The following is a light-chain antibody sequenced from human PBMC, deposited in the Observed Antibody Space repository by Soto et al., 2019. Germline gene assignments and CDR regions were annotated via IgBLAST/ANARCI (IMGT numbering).Light chain of an antibody. CDR2: LNSDGSH. Sequence: QLVLTQSPSASASLGASVKRTCTLSSAHRSYAIAWHQQQPEKGPRYLMKLNSDGSHSKGDGIPDRFSGSSSGAERYLTLSGLQSEDEADYYCQTWGTGSPWVFGGGTQLTV. V-gene: IGLV4-69*01. CDR3: QTWGTGSPWV. J-gene: IGLJ3*02. CDR1: SAHRSYA.